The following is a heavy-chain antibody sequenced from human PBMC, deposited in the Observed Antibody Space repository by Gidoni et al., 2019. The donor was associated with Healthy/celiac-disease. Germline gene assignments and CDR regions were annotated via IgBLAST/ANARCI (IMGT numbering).Heavy chain of an antibody. CDR3: ARTIVVVVAATRDAFDI. CDR2: ISAYTGNT. J-gene: IGHJ3*02. CDR1: GYTFTSYG. D-gene: IGHD2-15*01. V-gene: IGHV1-18*01. Sequence: QVQLAQSGAEVKKPGASVKVSCKASGYTFTSYGIRWVRQAPGQGLEWMGWISAYTGNTNYAQKLQGRVTMTTDTSTSTAYMELRSLRSDDTAVYYCARTIVVVVAATRDAFDIWGQGTMVTVSS.